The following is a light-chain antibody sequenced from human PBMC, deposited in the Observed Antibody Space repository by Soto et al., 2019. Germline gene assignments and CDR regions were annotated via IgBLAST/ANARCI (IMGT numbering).Light chain of an antibody. V-gene: IGKV3-15*01. J-gene: IGKJ1*01. Sequence: EIVMTQSPATLSVSPGGRATLSCRASQSVSSNLAWYQQKPGQAPRLLLYGASTRATGIPARFSGSGSGTEFTLTISSLQSEDFAVYYCQQYNNWPPTFGQGTKVELK. CDR2: GAS. CDR3: QQYNNWPPT. CDR1: QSVSSN.